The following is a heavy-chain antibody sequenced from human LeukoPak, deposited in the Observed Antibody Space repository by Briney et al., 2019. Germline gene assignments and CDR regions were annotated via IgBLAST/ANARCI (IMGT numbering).Heavy chain of an antibody. D-gene: IGHD3-3*01. Sequence: GGSLRLPCAASGFTFSSFAMTWVRQAPGKGLEWVSSISGSGGTTYYADSVKGRFTISRDNSKNTLYLQMNSLRVEDTAVFYCAKDYRITIFGVPYYFDYWGQGTLVTVSS. J-gene: IGHJ4*02. CDR3: AKDYRITIFGVPYYFDY. CDR1: GFTFSSFA. V-gene: IGHV3-23*01. CDR2: ISGSGGTT.